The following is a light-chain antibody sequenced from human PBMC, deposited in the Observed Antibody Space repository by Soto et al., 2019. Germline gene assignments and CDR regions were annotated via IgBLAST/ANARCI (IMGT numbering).Light chain of an antibody. CDR1: SSDVGGYNY. CDR2: EVN. Sequence: QSALTQPPSASGSPGQSVTXXXXGTSSDVGGYNYVSWYQQYPGKVPKLMVYEVNKRPSGVPDRFSGSKSGNTASLTVSGLQAEDEADYYCXXXXXXNNVFGTGTKVTVL. CDR3: XXXXXXNNV. V-gene: IGLV2-8*01. J-gene: IGLJ1*01.